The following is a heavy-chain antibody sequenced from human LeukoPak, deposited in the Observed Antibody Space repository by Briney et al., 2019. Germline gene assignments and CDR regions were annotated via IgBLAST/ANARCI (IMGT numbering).Heavy chain of an antibody. Sequence: ASVKVSCKASGYTFTSYGISWVRQAPGQGLEWMGWINAYNGNTNYAQKLQGRVTMITDTSTSTAYMELRSLRSDDTAVYYCARVRRDGYNFPWGQGTLVTVSS. V-gene: IGHV1-18*01. CDR3: ARVRRDGYNFP. CDR1: GYTFTSYG. D-gene: IGHD5-24*01. J-gene: IGHJ5*02. CDR2: INAYNGNT.